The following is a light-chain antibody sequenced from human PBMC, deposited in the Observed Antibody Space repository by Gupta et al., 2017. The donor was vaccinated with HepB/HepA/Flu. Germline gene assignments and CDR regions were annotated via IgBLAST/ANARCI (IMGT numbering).Light chain of an antibody. V-gene: IGKV2-30*01. J-gene: IGKJ1*01. Sequence: DVVMTQSPLSMSVTLGQPASISCRSNQGLLYSDGNTYLTWFQQIPGQSPRRLIYKGSNRDSGVPDRFSGRGSGTHFTLKIITVEAEDVGVYYCGQWKPWPRTFGQRTKVETK. CDR2: KGS. CDR1: QGLLYSDGNTY. CDR3: GQWKPWPRT.